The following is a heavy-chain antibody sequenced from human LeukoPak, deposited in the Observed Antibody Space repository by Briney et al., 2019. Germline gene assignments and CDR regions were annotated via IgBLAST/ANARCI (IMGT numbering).Heavy chain of an antibody. CDR3: ARALTGYYRSPFDY. CDR1: GFTFSSYW. V-gene: IGHV3-7*01. CDR2: IKQDGSEK. J-gene: IGHJ4*02. Sequence: GGSLRLSCAASGFTFSSYWMSWVCQAPGKGLEWVSNIKQDGSEKYYVDSVKGRFTISRDNAKNSLYLQMNSLRAEDTAVYYCARALTGYYRSPFDYWGQGTLVTVSS. D-gene: IGHD3-9*01.